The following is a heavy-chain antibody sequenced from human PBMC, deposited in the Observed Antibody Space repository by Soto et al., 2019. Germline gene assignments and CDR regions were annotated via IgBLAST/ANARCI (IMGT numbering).Heavy chain of an antibody. CDR1: GFIFTDYW. CDR3: ARVRYYDRNFDY. D-gene: IGHD3-16*01. J-gene: IGHJ4*02. Sequence: GGSLRLSCAAPGFIFTDYWMSWVRQAPGKGLEWVAIIKYDGNERYYVDPVKDRFTISRDNAKNSVYLQMNSLRAEDTALYFCARVRYYDRNFDYWGQGTLVTVSS. CDR2: IKYDGNER. V-gene: IGHV3-7*04.